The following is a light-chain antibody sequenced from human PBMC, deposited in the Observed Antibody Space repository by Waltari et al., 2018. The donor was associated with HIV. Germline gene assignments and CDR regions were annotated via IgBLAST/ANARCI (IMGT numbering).Light chain of an antibody. Sequence: DIQLTQSPSFLSASVGDRVTVACRASQDISDFLAWYQQKPGIAPRLLIYDASTLYTGVPSRFRVSGSGTEFTLTISSLQPEDFASYYCQQLHTFPLTFGGGTKV. V-gene: IGKV1-9*01. J-gene: IGKJ4*01. CDR1: QDISDF. CDR3: QQLHTFPLT. CDR2: DAS.